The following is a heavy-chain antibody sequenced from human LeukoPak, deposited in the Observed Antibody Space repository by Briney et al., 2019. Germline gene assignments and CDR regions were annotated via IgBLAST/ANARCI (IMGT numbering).Heavy chain of an antibody. D-gene: IGHD3-22*01. CDR1: GYTFASYD. CDR2: MNPNSGNA. CDR3: ATTNYYDSSGYPGH. Sequence: GASVKVSCKASGYTFASYDINWVRQATGQGLEWMGWMNPNSGNAGYTQKFQGRVTMTRDTSISTAYMELSSLRSEDTAVYYCATTNYYDSSGYPGHWGQGTLVTVSS. J-gene: IGHJ4*02. V-gene: IGHV1-8*01.